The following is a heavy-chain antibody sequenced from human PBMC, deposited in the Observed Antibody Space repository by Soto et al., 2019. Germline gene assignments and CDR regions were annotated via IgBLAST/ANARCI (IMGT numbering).Heavy chain of an antibody. V-gene: IGHV1-46*01. CDR3: AREYGGSRVFDY. J-gene: IGHJ4*01. CDR1: GYTFTKYF. CDR2: INPSVDST. Sequence: ASVKVSCKTSGYTFTKYFIHWVRQAPGQGLEWMGIINPSVDSTNYAQKFQGRVTVTRDTSTSTVYMELRSLRSQDTAVYYCAREYGGSRVFDYWG. D-gene: IGHD1-26*01.